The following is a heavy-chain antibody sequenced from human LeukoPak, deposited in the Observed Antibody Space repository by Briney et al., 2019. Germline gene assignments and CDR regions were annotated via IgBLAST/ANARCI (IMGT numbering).Heavy chain of an antibody. Sequence: SETLSLTCAVYGGSFSGYYWSWIRQPPGKGLEWIGEINHSGSTNYNPSLKSRLTISVDTSKNQFSLKLRSVTAADTAVYYCARDRHWTNDWVFDYWGQGTLVTVSS. J-gene: IGHJ4*02. CDR3: ARDRHWTNDWVFDY. CDR2: INHSGST. CDR1: GGSFSGYY. D-gene: IGHD1/OR15-1a*01. V-gene: IGHV4-34*01.